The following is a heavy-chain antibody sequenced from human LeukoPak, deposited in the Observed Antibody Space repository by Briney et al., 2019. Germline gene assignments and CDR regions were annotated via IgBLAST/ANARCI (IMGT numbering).Heavy chain of an antibody. J-gene: IGHJ4*02. CDR3: ARVVPVAGSDY. Sequence: SETLSLTCTVSGYSISSGCYWGWIRQPPGKGLEWIATIFHSGSTYYSPSLRSRVTISLDTSKNQFSLKLSSVTAADTAVYYCARVVPVAGSDYWGQGTLVTVSS. CDR1: GYSISSGCY. D-gene: IGHD6-19*01. V-gene: IGHV4-38-2*02. CDR2: IFHSGST.